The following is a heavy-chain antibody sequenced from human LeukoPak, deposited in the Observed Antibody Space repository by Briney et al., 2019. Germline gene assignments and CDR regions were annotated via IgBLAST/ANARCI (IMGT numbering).Heavy chain of an antibody. CDR1: GGSFSGHY. CDR2: INHSGST. CDR3: ARTSPSRSYYYDSSGPFDY. V-gene: IGHV4-34*01. J-gene: IGHJ4*02. Sequence: PSETLSLTCAVYGGSFSGHYWSWIRQPPGKGLEWIGEINHSGSTNYNPSLKSRVTISVDTSKNQFSLKLSSVTAADTAVYYCARTSPSRSYYYDSSGPFDYWGQGTLVTVSS. D-gene: IGHD3-22*01.